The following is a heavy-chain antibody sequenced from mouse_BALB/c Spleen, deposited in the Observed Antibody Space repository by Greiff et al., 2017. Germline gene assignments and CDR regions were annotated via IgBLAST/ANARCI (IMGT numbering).Heavy chain of an antibody. Sequence: VQLQQSGAELVRPGSSVKISCKASGYAFSSYWMNWVKQRPGQGLEWIGQIYPGDGDTNYNGKFKGKATLTADKSSSTAYMQLSSLTSEDSAVYFCARGVYYGSYYFDHWGQGTTLTVSS. CDR2: IYPGDGDT. CDR3: ARGVYYGSYYFDH. J-gene: IGHJ2*01. V-gene: IGHV1-80*01. D-gene: IGHD1-1*01. CDR1: GYAFSSYW.